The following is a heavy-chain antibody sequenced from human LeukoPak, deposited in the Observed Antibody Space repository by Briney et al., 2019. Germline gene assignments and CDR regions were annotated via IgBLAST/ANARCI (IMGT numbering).Heavy chain of an antibody. D-gene: IGHD6-19*01. CDR1: GFTFSSYW. V-gene: IGHV3-30*03. CDR2: MSYDGSNK. J-gene: IGHJ4*02. CDR3: AREITRPSTIYSSGWQHFDY. Sequence: GGSLRLSCAASGFTFSSYWMHWVRQAPGRGPEWVAFMSYDGSNKYYADSVKGRFTISRDNSKNTLYLQMNSLRAEDTAVYYCAREITRPSTIYSSGWQHFDYWGQGTLVTVSS.